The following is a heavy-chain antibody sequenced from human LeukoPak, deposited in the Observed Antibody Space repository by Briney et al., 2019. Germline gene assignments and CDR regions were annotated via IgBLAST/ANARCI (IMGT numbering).Heavy chain of an antibody. CDR1: GGSISSGSYY. CDR2: IYTSGST. CDR3: AREDKYDYVWGSYPRGNWFDP. Sequence: PSETLSLTCTVSGGSISSGSYYWSWIRQPAGKGLEWIGRIYTSGSTNYNPSLKSRVTISVDTSKNQFSLKLSSVTAADTAVYYCAREDKYDYVWGSYPRGNWFDPWGQGTLVTVSS. J-gene: IGHJ5*02. D-gene: IGHD3-16*02. V-gene: IGHV4-61*02.